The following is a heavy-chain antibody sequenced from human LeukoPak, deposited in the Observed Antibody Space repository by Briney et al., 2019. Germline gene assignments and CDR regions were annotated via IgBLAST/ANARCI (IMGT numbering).Heavy chain of an antibody. J-gene: IGHJ6*04. V-gene: IGHV4-39*01. CDR3: ARLFKGTTADV. CDR2: IYYSGST. CDR1: GGSISSSSYY. Sequence: SETLSLTCTVSGGSISSSSYYWGWIRQPPGKGLEWIGSIYYSGSTYYNPSLKSRVTISVDTSKNQFSLKLSSVTAADTAVYYCARLFKGTTADVWGKGTTVTVSS. D-gene: IGHD4-11*01.